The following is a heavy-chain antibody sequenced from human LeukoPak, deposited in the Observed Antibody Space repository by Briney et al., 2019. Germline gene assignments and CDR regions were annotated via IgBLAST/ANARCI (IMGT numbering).Heavy chain of an antibody. J-gene: IGHJ4*02. Sequence: GGSLRLSCAASGFTFSSYGMHWVRQAPGKGLEWVAVISYDGSNKCYADSVKGRFTISRDNSKNTLYLQMNSLRAEDTAVYYCANSPTLYSSGWYIHSHFDYWGQGTLVTVSS. CDR1: GFTFSSYG. CDR3: ANSPTLYSSGWYIHSHFDY. V-gene: IGHV3-30*18. CDR2: ISYDGSNK. D-gene: IGHD6-19*01.